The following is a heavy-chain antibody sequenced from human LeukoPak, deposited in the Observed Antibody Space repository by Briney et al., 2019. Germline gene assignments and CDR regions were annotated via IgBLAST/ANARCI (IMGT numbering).Heavy chain of an antibody. V-gene: IGHV3-21*01. CDR3: ARALNYDILTGYCDY. CDR1: RFTFSNYV. Sequence: GGSLRLSCAASRFTFSNYVMHWVRQAPGKGLEWVSSISSSSSYIYYADSVKGRFTISRDNAKNSLSLQMNSLRAEDTAVYYCARALNYDILTGYCDYWGQGTLVTVSS. CDR2: ISSSSSYI. J-gene: IGHJ4*02. D-gene: IGHD3-9*01.